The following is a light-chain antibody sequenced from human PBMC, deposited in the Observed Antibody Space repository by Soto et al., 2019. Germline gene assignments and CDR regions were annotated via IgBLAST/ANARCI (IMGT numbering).Light chain of an antibody. CDR2: EVS. CDR3: CSYAGSSTFV. J-gene: IGLJ1*01. V-gene: IGLV2-23*02. Sequence: SVRNQPAYVYGAPGQSITISCTGTSSDVGNYNSVSWYQQHPGKAPKLMIYEVSKRPSGVSNHFSGSKSGNTASLTISGLQAEDEADYYCCSYAGSSTFVFGTGTKVTVL. CDR1: SSDVGNYNS.